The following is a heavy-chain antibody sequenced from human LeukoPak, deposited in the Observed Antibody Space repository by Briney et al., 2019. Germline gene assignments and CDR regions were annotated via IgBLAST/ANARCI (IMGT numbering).Heavy chain of an antibody. CDR3: ARAPSIRVITNFDY. Sequence: GASVKVSCKASGYIFTTYAISWVRQAPGQGLEWMGWISAYYGNTTYAQKFQGRVTMTTDTSTSTAYMELSRLRSDDTAVYYCARAPSIRVITNFDYWGQGTLVTVSS. CDR1: GYIFTTYA. V-gene: IGHV1-18*01. D-gene: IGHD3-16*02. J-gene: IGHJ4*02. CDR2: ISAYYGNT.